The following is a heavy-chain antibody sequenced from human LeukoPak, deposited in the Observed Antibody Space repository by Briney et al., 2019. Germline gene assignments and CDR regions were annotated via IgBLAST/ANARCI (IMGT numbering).Heavy chain of an antibody. CDR3: ATYYVNGAGRGH. D-gene: IGHD2-8*01. Sequence: SETLSLTCIVSGASVSGGDHHWSWIRQAPGRGLEWIGHNMNTYYNPSLKSRVTISIDTSKNQFSLMLSTVTAADTATYYCATYYVNGAGRGHWGPGTLVTVSS. J-gene: IGHJ4*02. V-gene: IGHV4-61*08. CDR2: NMNT. CDR1: GASVSGGDHH.